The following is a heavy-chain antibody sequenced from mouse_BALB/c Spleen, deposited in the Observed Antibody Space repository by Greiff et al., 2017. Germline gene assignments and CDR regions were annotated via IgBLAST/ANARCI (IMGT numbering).Heavy chain of an antibody. CDR3: ARGAWDGYYLFAY. CDR2: ISYDGSN. Sequence: EVHLVESGPGLVKPSQSLSLTCSVTGYSITSGYYWNWIRQFPGNKLEWMGYISYDGSNNYNPSLKNRISITRDTSKNQFFLKLNSVTTEDTATYYCARGAWDGYYLFAYWGQGTLVTVSA. D-gene: IGHD2-3*01. J-gene: IGHJ3*01. V-gene: IGHV3-6*02. CDR1: GYSITSGYY.